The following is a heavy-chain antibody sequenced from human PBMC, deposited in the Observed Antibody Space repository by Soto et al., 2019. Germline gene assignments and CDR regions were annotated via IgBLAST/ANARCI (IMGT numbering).Heavy chain of an antibody. J-gene: IGHJ4*02. CDR2: INAGNGNT. Sequence: QVQLVQSGAEEKKPGASVKVSCKASGYTFTSYAMHWVRQAPGQRLEWMGWINAGNGNTKYPQKFQGRVTITSDTSASTAYMELSSLRSEDTVVYYCARAPGGSSSFVDYWGQGTLVTVSS. V-gene: IGHV1-3*05. CDR1: GYTFTSYA. CDR3: ARAPGGSSSFVDY. D-gene: IGHD6-6*01.